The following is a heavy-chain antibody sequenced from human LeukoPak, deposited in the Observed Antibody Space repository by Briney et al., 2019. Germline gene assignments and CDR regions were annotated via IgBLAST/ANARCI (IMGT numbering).Heavy chain of an antibody. CDR3: ARGVGSPPPGY. J-gene: IGHJ4*02. V-gene: IGHV4-59*01. CDR2: IYYSGST. CDR1: GGSISSYY. Sequence: SETLSLTCTVSGGSISSYYWSWIRQPAGKGLGWIGYIYYSGSTNYNPSLKSRVTISVDTSKNQFSLKLSSVTAADTAVYYCARGVGSPPPGYWGQGTLVTVSS.